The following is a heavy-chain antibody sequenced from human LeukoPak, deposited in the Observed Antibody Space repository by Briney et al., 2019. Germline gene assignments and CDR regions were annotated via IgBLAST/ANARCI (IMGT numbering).Heavy chain of an antibody. D-gene: IGHD5-18*01. CDR2: IHYSGST. Sequence: SETLSLTCTVSGGSISSYYWSWIRQPPGKGLEWIGYIHYSGSTNYNPSLKSRVTISVDTSKNQFSLKLTSVTAADTAVYYCASGAYSFYYIDVWGKGTTVTISS. CDR3: ASGAYSFYYIDV. CDR1: GGSISSYY. V-gene: IGHV4-59*01. J-gene: IGHJ6*03.